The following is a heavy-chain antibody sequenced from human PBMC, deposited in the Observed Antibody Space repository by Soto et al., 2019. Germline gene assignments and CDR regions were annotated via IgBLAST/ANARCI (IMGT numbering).Heavy chain of an antibody. D-gene: IGHD3-22*01. V-gene: IGHV3-23*01. CDR3: ARGLEAGYYFAY. Sequence: EVQLLESGGRLIQPGGSLRLSCAASGFNFSSYAMSWIRQAPGKGPEWVAGITTRGDRAGYADSVKGRFTVSRDKSQNTMYLQLNSLRGDDTAIYYCARGLEAGYYFAYWGQGTLVTVSS. CDR2: ITTRGDRA. CDR1: GFNFSSYA. J-gene: IGHJ4*02.